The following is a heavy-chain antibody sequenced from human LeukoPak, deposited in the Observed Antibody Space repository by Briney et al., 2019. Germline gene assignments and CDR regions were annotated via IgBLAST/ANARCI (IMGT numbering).Heavy chain of an antibody. CDR1: GGSISRFY. J-gene: IGHJ4*02. V-gene: IGHV4-59*13. CDR3: ARGRGYSHGQPLDY. D-gene: IGHD5-18*01. Sequence: NPSETLSLPCTVWGGSISRFYWSWIPQPPGKALEGIGYIYYSGSTNYNPSLKSRVTISVDTSKNQFSLKLTSVIAADTAMYYCARGRGYSHGQPLDYWGQGTLVTVSS. CDR2: IYYSGST.